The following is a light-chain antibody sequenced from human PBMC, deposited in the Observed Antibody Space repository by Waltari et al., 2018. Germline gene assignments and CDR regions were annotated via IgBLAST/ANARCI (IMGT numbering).Light chain of an antibody. Sequence: EIWLTQSPDTLSLSPGETATLSCSARGNIDNNLAWYQQKPGQGPRLLMIAASTRATGIPARFRGSGYGTEFTLTISSLQSDDSAVYYCQQYNGWPPMYSFGQGTKLEIK. V-gene: IGKV3-15*01. CDR3: QQYNGWPPMYS. CDR1: GNIDNN. J-gene: IGKJ2*03. CDR2: AAS.